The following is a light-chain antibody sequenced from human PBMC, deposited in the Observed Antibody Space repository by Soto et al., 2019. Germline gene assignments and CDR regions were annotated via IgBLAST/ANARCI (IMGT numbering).Light chain of an antibody. V-gene: IGKV1-39*01. CDR3: QQSYSTPGT. Sequence: DIQMTQSPSSLSASVGDRVTITCRASQSISSYLNWYQQKPGKAPKLLIYAASSLQSGGPSRFSGSGSGAEFTLTIRSLQPEDFATYYWQQSYSTPGTFGPGTKVDIK. J-gene: IGKJ3*01. CDR2: AAS. CDR1: QSISSY.